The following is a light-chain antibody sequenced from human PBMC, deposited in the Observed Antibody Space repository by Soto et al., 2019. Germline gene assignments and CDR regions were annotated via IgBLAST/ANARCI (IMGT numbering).Light chain of an antibody. CDR3: SSNTSSSTRV. V-gene: IGLV2-14*01. CDR1: SSDVGGYNS. CDR2: EVS. J-gene: IGLJ2*01. Sequence: QSVLTQPASASGSPGQSITLSCTGTSSDVGGYNSVSWYQQHPGKAPKVIIYEVSDRPSGVSNRFSGSKSGNTASLTIAGLQAEDEAYYYCSSNTSSSTRVFGGGTKLTVL.